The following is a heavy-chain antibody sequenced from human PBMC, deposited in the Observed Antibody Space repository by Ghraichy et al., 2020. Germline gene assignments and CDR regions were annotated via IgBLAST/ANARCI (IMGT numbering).Heavy chain of an antibody. Sequence: GESLNISCAGSGFTFSTYTMQWVRQAPGKGLEWVAVISYDERNKYYADSVKGRFTISRDTSKNTLYLQMNSLRAEDTAVYYCATINHSSGGYWGQGTLVTVSS. CDR3: ATINHSSGGY. D-gene: IGHD6-19*01. CDR2: ISYDERNK. CDR1: GFTFSTYT. J-gene: IGHJ4*02. V-gene: IGHV3-30*04.